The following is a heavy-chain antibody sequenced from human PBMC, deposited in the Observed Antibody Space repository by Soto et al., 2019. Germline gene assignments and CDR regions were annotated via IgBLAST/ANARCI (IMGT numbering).Heavy chain of an antibody. J-gene: IGHJ6*02. Sequence: GGSLRLSCAASGFTFSSYAMHWVRQAPGKGLEWVAVISYDGSNKYYADSVKGRFTISRDNSKNTLYLQMNSLRAEDTAVYYCARDHLRQQLVYYYYYGMDVWGQGTTVTVSS. CDR3: ARDHLRQQLVYYYYYGMDV. CDR1: GFTFSSYA. V-gene: IGHV3-30-3*01. CDR2: ISYDGSNK. D-gene: IGHD6-13*01.